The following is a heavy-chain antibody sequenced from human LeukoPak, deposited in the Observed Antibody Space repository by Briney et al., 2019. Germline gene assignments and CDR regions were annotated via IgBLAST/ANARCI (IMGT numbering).Heavy chain of an antibody. CDR2: INPNSGGT. J-gene: IGHJ5*02. CDR3: ARTIAAAVNWFDP. Sequence: ASVKVSCRASGYTFTGYYMRWVRQAPGQGLEWVGWINPNSGGTNYAQKFQGRVTMTRDTSISTAYMELSRLRSDDTAVYYCARTIAAAVNWFDPWGQGTLVTVSS. V-gene: IGHV1-2*02. D-gene: IGHD6-13*01. CDR1: GYTFTGYY.